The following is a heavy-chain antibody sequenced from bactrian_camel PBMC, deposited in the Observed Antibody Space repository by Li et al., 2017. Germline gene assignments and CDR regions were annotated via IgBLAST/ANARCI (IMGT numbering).Heavy chain of an antibody. Sequence: HVQLVESGGGSVQAGGSLRLSCLASGSSFRFRYCMAWFRQAPGKEREGVAVLARGGTSMYVDSVKGRFTISQDNAKNTVYLQMNRLTSADTALYYCATAHFGYWGQGTQVTV. CDR1: GSSFRFRYC. CDR3: ATAHFGY. CDR2: LARGGTS. V-gene: IGHV3S1*01. J-gene: IGHJ6*01. D-gene: IGHD3*01.